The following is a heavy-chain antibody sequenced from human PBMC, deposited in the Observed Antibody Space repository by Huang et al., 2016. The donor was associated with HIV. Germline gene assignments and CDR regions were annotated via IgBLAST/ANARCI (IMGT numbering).Heavy chain of an antibody. CDR2: IKSKTDGGTT. CDR3: AKDTEHFYDSRGYYYVMAAFDM. Sequence: EVQLVESGGGLVKPGGSLRLSCAGSGFNFTNAWMTWVRQAPGKGLGWVGRIKSKTDGGTTDYAAPVKGRFTISRDDSKNTLYLQMNSLKTEDTAVYYCAKDTEHFYDSRGYYYVMAAFDMWGQGTMVTVSS. D-gene: IGHD3-22*01. J-gene: IGHJ3*02. CDR1: GFNFTNAW. V-gene: IGHV3-15*07.